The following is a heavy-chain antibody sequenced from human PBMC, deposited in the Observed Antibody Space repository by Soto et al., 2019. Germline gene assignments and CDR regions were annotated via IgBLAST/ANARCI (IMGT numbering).Heavy chain of an antibody. D-gene: IGHD3-22*01. V-gene: IGHV3-49*03. Sequence: LRLSCTASGFTFGDYAMSWFRQAPGKGLEWVGFIRSKAYGGTTEYAASVKGRFTISRDDSKSIAYLQMNSLKTEDTAVYYCTRKRITMIVVVPSTFDYWGQGTLVTVSS. CDR3: TRKRITMIVVVPSTFDY. J-gene: IGHJ4*02. CDR1: GFTFGDYA. CDR2: IRSKAYGGTT.